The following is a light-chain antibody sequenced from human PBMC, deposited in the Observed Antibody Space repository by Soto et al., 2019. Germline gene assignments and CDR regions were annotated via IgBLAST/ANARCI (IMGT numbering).Light chain of an antibody. J-gene: IGKJ4*01. Sequence: EIVLTQSPGTLSLSPGQRATLSCRASESISRDYLAWYQQRLGQAPRLLIYGASSGATGIPDRFSGSGSGTDFTLTISRLEPEDFAVYYCQQYGSSGVTFGGGTKVEIK. CDR2: GAS. CDR1: ESISRDY. V-gene: IGKV3-20*01. CDR3: QQYGSSGVT.